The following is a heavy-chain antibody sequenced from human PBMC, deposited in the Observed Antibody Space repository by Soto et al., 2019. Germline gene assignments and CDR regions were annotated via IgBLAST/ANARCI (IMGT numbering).Heavy chain of an antibody. D-gene: IGHD2-8*01. CDR2: ISPNGGGT. V-gene: IGHV1-46*01. Sequence: ASVKVSCKASGYSFTNYYMHWVRQAPGQGLEYMGLISPNGGGTSYAQKFQGRVTMTTDTSTSTAYMELRSLRSDDTAVYYCARDLYSGPWYWGQG. CDR1: GYSFTNYY. J-gene: IGHJ4*02. CDR3: ARDLYSGPWY.